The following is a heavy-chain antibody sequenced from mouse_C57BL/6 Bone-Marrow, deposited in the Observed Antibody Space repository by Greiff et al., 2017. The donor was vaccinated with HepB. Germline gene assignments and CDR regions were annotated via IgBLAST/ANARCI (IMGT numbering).Heavy chain of an antibody. V-gene: IGHV1-66*01. Sequence: VKLMESGPELVKPGASVKISCKASGYSFTSYYIHWVKQRPGQGLEWIGWIYPGSGNTKYNEKFKGKATLTADTSSSTAYMQLSSLTSEDSAVYYCARGRSYYDYDKGALDWGQGTLVTVSA. CDR3: ARGRSYYDYDKGALD. CDR1: GYSFTSYY. J-gene: IGHJ3*01. CDR2: IYPGSGNT. D-gene: IGHD2-4*01.